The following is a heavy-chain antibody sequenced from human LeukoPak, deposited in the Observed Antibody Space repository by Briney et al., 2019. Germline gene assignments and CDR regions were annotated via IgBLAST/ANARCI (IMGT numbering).Heavy chain of an antibody. J-gene: IGHJ5*02. CDR2: IYYSGST. D-gene: IGHD3-10*01. V-gene: IGHV4-59*08. CDR1: GGSISSYY. Sequence: SETLSLTCTVSGGSISSYYWSWIRQPPGKGLEWIGYIYYSGSTNYNPSLKSRVTISVDTSKNQFSLKLSSVTAADTAVYYCARRVVRGPYNWFGPWGQGTLVTVSS. CDR3: ARRVVRGPYNWFGP.